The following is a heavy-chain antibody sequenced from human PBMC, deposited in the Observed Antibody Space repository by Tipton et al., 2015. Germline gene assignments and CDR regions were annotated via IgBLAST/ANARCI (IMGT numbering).Heavy chain of an antibody. CDR1: GGSVSSGTYY. CDR3: ACQDYDSLTRDYQTVDY. Sequence: TLSLTCTFSGGSVSSGTYYWSWIRQSPGEGLEWIGYIYYSGSTNYNPSLKSRVTISVDTSKNQFSLKLTSVTAADTAVYYCACQDYDSLTRDYQTVDYWGQGTLVTVSS. V-gene: IGHV4-61*01. D-gene: IGHD3-9*01. CDR2: IYYSGST. J-gene: IGHJ4*02.